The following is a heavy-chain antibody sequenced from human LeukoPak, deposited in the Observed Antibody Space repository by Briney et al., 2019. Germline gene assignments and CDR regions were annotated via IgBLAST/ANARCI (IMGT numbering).Heavy chain of an antibody. V-gene: IGHV1-8*03. CDR1: GGTFTSYD. Sequence: PGASVKVSCKASGGTFTSYDINWVRQATGQGLEWMGWMNPNSGNTGYAQKFQGRVTITRNTSISTAYMELSSLRSEDTAVYYCARSYYDFWSGSLNWFDPWGQGTLVTVSS. CDR3: ARSYYDFWSGSLNWFDP. D-gene: IGHD3-3*01. J-gene: IGHJ5*02. CDR2: MNPNSGNT.